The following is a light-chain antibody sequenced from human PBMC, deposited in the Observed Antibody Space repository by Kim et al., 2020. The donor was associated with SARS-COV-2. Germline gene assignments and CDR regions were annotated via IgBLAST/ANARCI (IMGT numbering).Light chain of an antibody. CDR2: AAS. CDR1: QGISSY. V-gene: IGKV1-8*01. J-gene: IGKJ1*01. Sequence: SSPGNRVTITSRPSQGISSYLAWSQQKPAKAPKLLIYAASTLQSGVPSRFIGIGSGTDFTLTISCLQSEDFATYSFQQYYSYPWTFVQGTQV. CDR3: QQYYSYPWT.